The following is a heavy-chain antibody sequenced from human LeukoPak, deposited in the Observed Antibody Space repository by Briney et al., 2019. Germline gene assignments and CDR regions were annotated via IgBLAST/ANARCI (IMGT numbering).Heavy chain of an antibody. J-gene: IGHJ4*02. CDR3: ATGKEWMALDY. Sequence: PGGSLRLSCAASGFTDSTKYMTWVRQAPGKRLEWVSIIYRGTETNYADSVKDRFIISRDFSRNTFFLDLNRLRIDDTAIYYCATGKEWMALDYWGQGPLVTVSS. CDR1: GFTDSTKY. V-gene: IGHV3-66*01. CDR2: IYRGTET. D-gene: IGHD5-24*01.